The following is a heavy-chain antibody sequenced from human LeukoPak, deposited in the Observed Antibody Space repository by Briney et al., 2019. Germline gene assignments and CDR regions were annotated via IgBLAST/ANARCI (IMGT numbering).Heavy chain of an antibody. CDR1: GFSFRSYA. Sequence: PGGSLRLSCAASGFSFRSYAMSWVRQAPGKGLDWVSVISGSGGSTNYADSVKGRFTISRDNAKNSLYLQMNSLRAEDTAVYYCARTTVTTNEVDYWGQGTLVTVSS. CDR3: ARTTVTTNEVDY. J-gene: IGHJ4*02. D-gene: IGHD4-17*01. V-gene: IGHV3-23*01. CDR2: ISGSGGST.